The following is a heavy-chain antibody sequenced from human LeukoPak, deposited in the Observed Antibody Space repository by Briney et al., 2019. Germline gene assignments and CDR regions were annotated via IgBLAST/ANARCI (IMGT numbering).Heavy chain of an antibody. J-gene: IGHJ4*02. CDR1: GGSISSYY. CDR2: IYYSGST. V-gene: IGHV4-59*01. Sequence: SETLSLTCTVSGGSISSYYWSWIRQPPGKGLEWIGYIYYSGSTNYNPSLKSRVTISVDTSKNQFSLKLSSVTAADTAVYYCALTTAVAGLYYFDYWGQGTLVTVSS. CDR3: ALTTAVAGLYYFDY. D-gene: IGHD6-19*01.